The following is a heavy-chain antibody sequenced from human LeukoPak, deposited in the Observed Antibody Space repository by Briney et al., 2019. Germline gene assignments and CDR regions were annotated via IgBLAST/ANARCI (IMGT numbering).Heavy chain of an antibody. D-gene: IGHD3-10*01. V-gene: IGHV4-34*01. CDR2: INHSGST. CDR3: ARGHEVRGVIGYYYYYFMDV. Sequence: PSETLSLTCAVYGGSFSGYYWSWIRQPPGKGLEWIGEINHSGSTNYNPSLKSRVTISVDTSKNKFSLKLSSVTAADTAVYYCARGHEVRGVIGYYYYYFMDVWGKGTTVTVSS. CDR1: GGSFSGYY. J-gene: IGHJ6*03.